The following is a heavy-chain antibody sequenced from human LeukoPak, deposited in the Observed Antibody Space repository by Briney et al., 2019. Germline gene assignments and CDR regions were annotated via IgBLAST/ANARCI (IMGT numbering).Heavy chain of an antibody. Sequence: PGGSLRLSCVVSGIPFSDYYMNWIRQTPGKGLEWMSYISASSSYTDYADSVKGRFTISRDNAQNALFLQMNRLRAEDTAVYYCARGRYSGTYLSYFDYWAQGTLVTVSS. CDR1: GIPFSDYY. V-gene: IGHV3-11*05. J-gene: IGHJ4*02. D-gene: IGHD1-26*01. CDR2: ISASSSYT. CDR3: ARGRYSGTYLSYFDY.